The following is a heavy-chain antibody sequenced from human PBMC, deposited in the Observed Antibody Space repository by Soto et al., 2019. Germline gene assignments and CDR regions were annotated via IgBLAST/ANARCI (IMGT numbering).Heavy chain of an antibody. D-gene: IGHD3-16*01. J-gene: IGHJ4*02. CDR1: GGSISSSNW. V-gene: IGHV4-4*02. Sequence: SETLSLTCAVSGGSISSSNWWSWVRQPPGKGLEWIGEIYFNGNTNYNPSLKRRVTISIDTSKKQISLNLTSVTDADTAVYYCASVTFGGVVLAHWGQGTLVTVSS. CDR2: IYFNGNT. CDR3: ASVTFGGVVLAH.